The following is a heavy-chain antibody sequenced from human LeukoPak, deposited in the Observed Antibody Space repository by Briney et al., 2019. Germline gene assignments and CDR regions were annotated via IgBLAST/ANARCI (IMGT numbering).Heavy chain of an antibody. Sequence: GRSLRLSCAASGFTFSSHGIHWVRQAPGKGLEWVAVISYDGSNKYYADSVKGRFTISRDNSKNTVYLQMNSLRAEDTALYYCAGDPPRSGFAFQVWGQGTMVTVS. J-gene: IGHJ3*01. CDR1: GFTFSSHG. CDR3: AGDPPRSGFAFQV. D-gene: IGHD3-22*01. V-gene: IGHV3-30*03. CDR2: ISYDGSNK.